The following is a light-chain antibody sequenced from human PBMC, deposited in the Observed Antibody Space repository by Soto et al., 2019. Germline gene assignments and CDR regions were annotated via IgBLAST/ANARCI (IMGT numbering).Light chain of an antibody. CDR2: GAS. CDR3: QQYNMWSDGLS. Sequence: ILMTQSPATLSVSPGERATLSCRASQSVTSKVAWYQQKPGQTPTILIYGASTRASGVPDRLSGSGFGTEFTLTISSLQTADFAVYYCQQYNMWSDGLSFGGGTKVDIK. CDR1: QSVTSK. V-gene: IGKV3-15*01. J-gene: IGKJ4*01.